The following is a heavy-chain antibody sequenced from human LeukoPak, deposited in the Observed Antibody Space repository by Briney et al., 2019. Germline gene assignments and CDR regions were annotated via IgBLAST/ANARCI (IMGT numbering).Heavy chain of an antibody. Sequence: GGSLRLSCAASGFTFSSYWMHWVRQAPGKGPVWVSRINSDGSSTSYADSVKGRFTISRDNAKNTLYLQMNCLRAEDTAVYYCVALLRWGQETLVTVSS. J-gene: IGHJ4*02. CDR1: GFTFSSYW. V-gene: IGHV3-74*01. CDR3: VALLR. CDR2: INSDGSST. D-gene: IGHD3-22*01.